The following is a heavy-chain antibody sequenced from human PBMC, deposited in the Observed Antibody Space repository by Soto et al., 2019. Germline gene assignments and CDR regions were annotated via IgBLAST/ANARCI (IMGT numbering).Heavy chain of an antibody. D-gene: IGHD3-16*01. CDR2: VNPNNGNT. CDR3: SSSEVGDFMDV. V-gene: IGHV1-8*01. Sequence: QAQLEQSGAEVKKPGASVRVSCKASEDTFANYDIIWVRQAPGQGLEWMGWVNPNNGNTGYAPKFQGRVTMTRDTSTRTAYLEMSGLRSDDTAVYYCSSSEVGDFMDVWGRGPTVIVSS. CDR1: EDTFANYD. J-gene: IGHJ6*02.